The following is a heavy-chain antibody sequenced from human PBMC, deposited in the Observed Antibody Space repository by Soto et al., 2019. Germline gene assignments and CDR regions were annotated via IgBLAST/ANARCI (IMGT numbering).Heavy chain of an antibody. CDR1: GYSFTSYW. CDR3: ARSPHYYDSSGYYRYYFDY. D-gene: IGHD3-22*01. Sequence: PGQSLKIACKGSGYSFTSYWIGWVRQMPGKGLEWMGIIYPGYSDTRYITSFQGQVTISADKSISTAYLQWSSLKASDTAMYYCARSPHYYDSSGYYRYYFDYSGQGTLVTVS. CDR2: IYPGYSDT. V-gene: IGHV5-51*01. J-gene: IGHJ4*02.